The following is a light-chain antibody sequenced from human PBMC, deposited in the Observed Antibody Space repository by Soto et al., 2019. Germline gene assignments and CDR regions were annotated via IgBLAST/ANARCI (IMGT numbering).Light chain of an antibody. CDR1: QCFSSSY. V-gene: IGKV3-20*01. J-gene: IGKJ5*01. Sequence: EIVLTQSPGTLSLSPGERANLSCRASQCFSSSYLAWYQQKPGQAPMLLIYGASSRATGIPDRFSGSGSGTDFTLTISRLEPEDFAVYYCQQYGSSPPITFGXXXRXEIK. CDR2: GAS. CDR3: QQYGSSPPIT.